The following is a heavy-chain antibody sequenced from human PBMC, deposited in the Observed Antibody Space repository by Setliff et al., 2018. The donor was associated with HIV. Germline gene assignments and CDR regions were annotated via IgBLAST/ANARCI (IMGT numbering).Heavy chain of an antibody. V-gene: IGHV1-69*05. J-gene: IGHJ3*02. CDR3: ASGMRWDTAMGDAFDI. D-gene: IGHD5-18*01. CDR2: IIPIFGTA. Sequence: SVKVSCKVSGYTLTDLCLHWVRQAPGKGLEWMGGIIPIFGTANYAQKLQGRVTMTTDTSTTTAYMELRSLKSDDTAIYFCASGMRWDTAMGDAFDIWGQGTMVTVSS. CDR1: GYTLTDLC.